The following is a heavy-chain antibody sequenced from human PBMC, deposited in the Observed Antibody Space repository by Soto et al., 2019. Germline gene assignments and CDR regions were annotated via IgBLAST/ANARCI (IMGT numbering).Heavy chain of an antibody. D-gene: IGHD3-3*01. V-gene: IGHV4-39*01. CDR3: ARQSSYDFWSGYYADYYYYMDV. Sequence: SETPSLTCTVSGGSICSSSYYWGWIRQPPGKGLEWIGSIYYSGSTYYNPSLKGRVTISVDTSKNQFSLKLSSVTAADTAVYYCARQSSYDFWSGYYADYYYYMDVWGKGTTVTVSS. J-gene: IGHJ6*03. CDR2: IYYSGST. CDR1: GGSICSSSYY.